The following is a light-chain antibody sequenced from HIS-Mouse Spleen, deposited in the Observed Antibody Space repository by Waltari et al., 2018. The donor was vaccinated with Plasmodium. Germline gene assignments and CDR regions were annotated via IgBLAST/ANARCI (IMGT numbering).Light chain of an antibody. Sequence: SYELTQPPSVSVSPGQTARITCSGDALPKKINAYWYQQKSGQAPVLVIYEDSKRPAGIPERVSGSSSGTMATLTISGAQVEDEADYYCYSTDSSGNHRVFGGGTKLTVL. CDR3: YSTDSSGNHRV. V-gene: IGLV3-10*01. CDR2: EDS. J-gene: IGLJ3*02. CDR1: ALPKKIN.